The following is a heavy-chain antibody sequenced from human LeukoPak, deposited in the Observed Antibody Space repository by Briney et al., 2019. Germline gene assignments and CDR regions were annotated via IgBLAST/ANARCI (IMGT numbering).Heavy chain of an antibody. J-gene: IGHJ4*02. Sequence: ASVKVSCKASGYTFTSYGISWVRQAPGQGLEWMGWISAYNGNTNYAQKLQGRVTMTTDTSTSTAYMELRSLRSDDTAVYYCAREGGYCSSTSCYRMDYWGQGTLVTVSS. CDR1: GYTFTSYG. D-gene: IGHD2-2*02. CDR2: ISAYNGNT. V-gene: IGHV1-18*01. CDR3: AREGGYCSSTSCYRMDY.